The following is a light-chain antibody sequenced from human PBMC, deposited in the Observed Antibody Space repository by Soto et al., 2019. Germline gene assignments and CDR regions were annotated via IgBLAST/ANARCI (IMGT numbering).Light chain of an antibody. Sequence: EIVMTQSPATLSVSPGERATLSCRACQNIHTNLAWYQQKPGQAPRLLIYDASNRATGIPARFSGAGSGTDFTLTISRLEPEDFALYYCQQHDILLITFGQATRLEL. CDR3: QQHDILLIT. CDR2: DAS. V-gene: IGKV3D-11*03. J-gene: IGKJ5*01. CDR1: QNIHTN.